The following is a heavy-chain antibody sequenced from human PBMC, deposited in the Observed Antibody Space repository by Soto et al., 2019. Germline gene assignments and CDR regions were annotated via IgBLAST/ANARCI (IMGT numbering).Heavy chain of an antibody. CDR2: MNPNSGKA. CDR1: GYTFTSYD. D-gene: IGHD3-22*01. V-gene: IGHV1-8*01. CDR3: ARVGTYYDSSGYYLDY. Sequence: ASVKVSCKVSGYTFTSYDINWVRQATGQGLEWMGWMNPNSGKASYAQKFQGRVTITRDNSTSTAYMELSSLRSEDTAVYYCARVGTYYDSSGYYLDYWGQGTLVTVSS. J-gene: IGHJ4*02.